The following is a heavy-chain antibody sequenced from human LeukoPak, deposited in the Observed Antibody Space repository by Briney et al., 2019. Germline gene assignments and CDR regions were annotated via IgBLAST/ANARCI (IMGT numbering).Heavy chain of an antibody. J-gene: IGHJ4*02. V-gene: IGHV3-48*04. CDR3: ARGLYRYSSGWHFDY. CDR1: GFTFSSYA. CDR2: ISSSSSTI. Sequence: GGSLRLSCAASGFTFSSYAMSWVRQAPGKGLEWVSYISSSSSTIYYADSVKGRFTISRDNAKNSLYLQMNSLRVEDTAVYYCARGLYRYSSGWHFDYWGQGILVTVSS. D-gene: IGHD6-19*01.